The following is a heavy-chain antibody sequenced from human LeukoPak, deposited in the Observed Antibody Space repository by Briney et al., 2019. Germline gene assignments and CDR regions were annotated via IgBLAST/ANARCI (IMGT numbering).Heavy chain of an antibody. CDR2: IYYSGST. D-gene: IGHD5-18*01. Sequence: PSETLSLTCTVSGGSISSYYWSWIRQPPGKGLEWIGYIYYSGSTNYNPSLKSRVTISVDTSKNQFSLKLSSVTAADTAVYYCARVLRGYSYGYSFDYWGQGTLATVSS. CDR1: GGSISSYY. V-gene: IGHV4-59*12. CDR3: ARVLRGYSYGYSFDY. J-gene: IGHJ4*02.